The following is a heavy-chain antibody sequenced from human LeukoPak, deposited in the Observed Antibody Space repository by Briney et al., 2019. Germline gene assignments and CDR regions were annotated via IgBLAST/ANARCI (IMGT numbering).Heavy chain of an antibody. J-gene: IGHJ4*02. CDR3: ARGRGYSSSSRFDY. V-gene: IGHV4-61*02. Sequence: SETLSLTCTVSGGSISSGSYYWSWIRQPAGKGLEWIGRIYTSGSTNYNPSLKSRVTISVDTSKNQFSLKLSSVTAADTAVYYCARGRGYSSSSRFDYWGQGTLVTVSS. CDR1: GGSISSGSYY. D-gene: IGHD6-6*01. CDR2: IYTSGST.